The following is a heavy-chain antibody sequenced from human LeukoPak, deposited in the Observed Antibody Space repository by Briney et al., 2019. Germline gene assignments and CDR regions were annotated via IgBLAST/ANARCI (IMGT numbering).Heavy chain of an antibody. CDR3: AKDRGGGRRWELLD. D-gene: IGHD1-26*01. V-gene: IGHV3-23*01. Sequence: GGSLRLSCAASGFTFSSSAMSWVRQAPGKGLEWVSAISNNGGYTYYADSVQGRFTISRDNSKSTLCLQMNSLRAEDTAVYYCAKDRGGGRRWELLDWGQGTLVTVSS. CDR1: GFTFSSSA. J-gene: IGHJ4*02. CDR2: ISNNGGYT.